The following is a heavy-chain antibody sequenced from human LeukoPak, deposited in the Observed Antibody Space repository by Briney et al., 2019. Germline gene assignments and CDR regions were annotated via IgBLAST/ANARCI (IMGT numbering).Heavy chain of an antibody. CDR1: GFTFSSYA. CDR2: ISYDGSNK. V-gene: IGHV3-30-3*01. J-gene: IGHJ4*02. CDR3: ARDIGSSGTFDY. Sequence: GGSLRLPCAASGFTFSSYAMHWVRQAPGKGLEWVAVISYDGSNKYYADSVKGRFTISRDNSKNTLYLQMNSLRAEDTAVYYCARDIGSSGTFDYWGQGTLVTVSS. D-gene: IGHD6-19*01.